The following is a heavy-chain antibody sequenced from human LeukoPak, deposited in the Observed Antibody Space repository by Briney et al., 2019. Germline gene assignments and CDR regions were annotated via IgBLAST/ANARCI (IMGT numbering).Heavy chain of an antibody. J-gene: IGHJ4*02. CDR3: AKKGSSSIGGKGG. CDR1: GFTFSSYA. CDR2: ISGSGGST. Sequence: GGSLRLSCAASGFTFSSYAMSWVRQAPGKGLEWVSAISGSGGSTYYADSVKGRFTISRDNSKNTLYLQMISLRAEDTAVYYCAKKGSSSIGGKGGWGQGTLVTVSS. V-gene: IGHV3-23*01. D-gene: IGHD6-6*01.